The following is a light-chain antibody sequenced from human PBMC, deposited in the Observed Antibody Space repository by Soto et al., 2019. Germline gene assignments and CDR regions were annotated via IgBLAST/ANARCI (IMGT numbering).Light chain of an antibody. CDR2: EVT. Sequence: QSALTQPPSASGSPGQSVTISCIGTSSDIGAYNYVSWYQQHPGKVPKLMIYEVTNRPSGLSNRFSGSKSGNTASLTISGLQTEDEADYFCSSYTSTSTLYVFGTGTKLTVL. CDR1: SSDIGAYNY. J-gene: IGLJ1*01. V-gene: IGLV2-14*01. CDR3: SSYTSTSTLYV.